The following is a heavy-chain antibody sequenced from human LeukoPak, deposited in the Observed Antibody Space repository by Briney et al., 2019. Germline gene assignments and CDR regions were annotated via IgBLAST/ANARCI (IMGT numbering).Heavy chain of an antibody. CDR3: VRTLPRDPLQILYYHGMDV. CDR2: MNPNSGNT. CDR1: GYTFTSYD. Sequence: ASVKVSCKASGYTFTSYDINWVRQATGQGLEWMGWMNPNSGNTGYAQKFQGRVTMTRDTSIRTAYMELSSLRSEDTAVYYCVRTLPRDPLQILYYHGMDVWGQGTTVTVS. D-gene: IGHD3-3*01. J-gene: IGHJ6*02. V-gene: IGHV1-8*01.